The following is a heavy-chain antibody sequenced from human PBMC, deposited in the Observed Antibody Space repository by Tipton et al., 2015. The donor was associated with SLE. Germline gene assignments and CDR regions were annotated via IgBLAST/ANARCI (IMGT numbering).Heavy chain of an antibody. CDR2: ISAYNGNT. V-gene: IGHV1-18*01. J-gene: IGHJ4*02. Sequence: QSGAEVKKPGSSVKVSCKASGGTFSSYAISWVRQAPGQGLEWMGWISAYNGNTNYAQNLQGRVTLTTDTSTSTAYIELRSLRSDDTAVYYCARGASYFHYWGQGTLVTVSS. CDR1: GGTFSSYA. CDR3: ARGASYFHY. D-gene: IGHD3-16*01.